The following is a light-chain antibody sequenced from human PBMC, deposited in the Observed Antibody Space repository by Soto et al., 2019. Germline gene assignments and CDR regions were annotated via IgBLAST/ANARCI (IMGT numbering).Light chain of an antibody. V-gene: IGKV3-11*01. Sequence: EIGLTQSPATLSLSPGERATLSCRASQSVSSYLAWYQQKPGQAPRLLIYDASNRATGIPARFSGSGSGTDFTLTISSLEPEDFAVYCCQQRRNWPTFGGGTKVDIK. CDR3: QQRRNWPT. J-gene: IGKJ4*01. CDR2: DAS. CDR1: QSVSSY.